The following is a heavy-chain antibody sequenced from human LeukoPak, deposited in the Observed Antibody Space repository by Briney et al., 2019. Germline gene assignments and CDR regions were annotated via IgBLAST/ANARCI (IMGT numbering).Heavy chain of an antibody. CDR2: SIPILGTA. D-gene: IGHD6-6*01. CDR1: GGTFNSFA. Sequence: SVKVPCKASGGTFNSFATSWLRQAPGQGPEWMGVSIPILGTADLAQKFQGRVTITRDESTSTAYMDLSGLRCEDTAVYYCARGHSSSSFHSWGQGTLVTVSS. CDR3: ARGHSSSSFHS. J-gene: IGHJ4*02. V-gene: IGHV1-69*05.